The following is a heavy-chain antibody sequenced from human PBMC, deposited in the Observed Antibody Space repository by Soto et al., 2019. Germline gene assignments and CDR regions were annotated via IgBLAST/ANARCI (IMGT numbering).Heavy chain of an antibody. CDR3: AKDKIRKYPGSDYYYYMDV. CDR2: ISWNSGSI. Sequence: GGSLRLSCAASGLIFSSYAMHWVRQAPGKGLEWVSGISWNSGSIGYADSVKGRFTISRDNAKNSLYLQMNSLRAEDAALYYCAKDKIRKYPGSDYYYYMDVWGKGTTVTVSS. CDR1: GLIFSSYA. J-gene: IGHJ6*03. V-gene: IGHV3-9*01.